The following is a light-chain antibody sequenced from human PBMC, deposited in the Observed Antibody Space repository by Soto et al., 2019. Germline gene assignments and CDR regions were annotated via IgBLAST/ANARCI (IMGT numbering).Light chain of an antibody. J-gene: IGKJ4*01. Sequence: EIVMTQSPATLSVSPGERATLSCRDSQSVSSNLAWYQQKPGQTPKILIYVASTRATGIPARFSGSGSGTEFTLTISSLQSEDFAVYYCQQYNVWPLTFGGGTKVEFK. CDR2: VAS. CDR1: QSVSSN. CDR3: QQYNVWPLT. V-gene: IGKV3-15*01.